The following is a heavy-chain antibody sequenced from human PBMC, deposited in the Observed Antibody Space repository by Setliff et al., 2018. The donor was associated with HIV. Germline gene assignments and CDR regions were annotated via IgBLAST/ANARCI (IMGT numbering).Heavy chain of an antibody. Sequence: PSETLSLTCTVSGVSISSGSYYWSWIRQSAGKGLEWIGRIYTSGSTNDNPSLKSRITISVDTSNNQFSLRLSSVTAADTAVYYCARDMEDFGVLPSAPFDPWGRGTLVTVSS. CDR1: GVSISSGSYY. CDR3: ARDMEDFGVLPSAPFDP. D-gene: IGHD2-2*01. J-gene: IGHJ5*02. V-gene: IGHV4-61*02. CDR2: IYTSGST.